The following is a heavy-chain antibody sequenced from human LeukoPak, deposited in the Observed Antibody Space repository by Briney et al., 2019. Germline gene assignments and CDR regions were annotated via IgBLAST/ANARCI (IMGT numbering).Heavy chain of an antibody. CDR2: ISGSGGST. CDR1: GFTLSSYG. V-gene: IGHV3-23*01. CDR3: ATAGQRYYYDSSGYYPLDY. J-gene: IGHJ4*02. Sequence: GGSLRLSCAASGFTLSSYGMSWVRQAPGKGLEWVSAISGSGGSTYYADSVKGRFTISRDNSKNTLYLQMNSLRAEDTAVYYCATAGQRYYYDSSGYYPLDYWGQGTLVTVSS. D-gene: IGHD3-22*01.